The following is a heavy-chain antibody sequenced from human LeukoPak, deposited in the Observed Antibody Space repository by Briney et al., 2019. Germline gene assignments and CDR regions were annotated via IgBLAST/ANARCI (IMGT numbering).Heavy chain of an antibody. Sequence: PGGSLRLSCAASGFTFSSYAMHWVRQAPGKGLEWVAVISYDGSNKYYADSVKGRFTISRDNSKNTLYLQMNSLRAEDTAVYYCARDAFDSSGYLFDYWGQGTLVTASS. CDR2: ISYDGSNK. CDR3: ARDAFDSSGYLFDY. CDR1: GFTFSSYA. J-gene: IGHJ4*02. D-gene: IGHD3-22*01. V-gene: IGHV3-30-3*01.